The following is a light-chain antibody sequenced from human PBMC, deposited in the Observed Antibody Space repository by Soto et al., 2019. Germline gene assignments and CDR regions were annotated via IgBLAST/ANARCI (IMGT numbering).Light chain of an antibody. CDR3: HQYGRSPPYT. V-gene: IGKV3-20*01. Sequence: EIGLTQSPGTLSLSPGERVTLSCRASQSLSSSYLAWYQQKPGQAPRLLIYGASSRANGIPDRFSGSRSGTGFNLTFSRLEPEHFAVYYCHQYGRSPPYTFGQGTKVEIK. CDR2: GAS. J-gene: IGKJ2*01. CDR1: QSLSSSY.